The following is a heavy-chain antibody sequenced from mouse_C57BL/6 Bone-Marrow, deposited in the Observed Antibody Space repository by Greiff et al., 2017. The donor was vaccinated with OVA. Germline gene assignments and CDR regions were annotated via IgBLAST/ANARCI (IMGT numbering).Heavy chain of an antibody. Sequence: QVQLQQSGPELVKPGASVKISCKASGYAFSSSWMNWVKQRPGTGLEWIGRIYPGDGDTNYNGKFKGKATLTADKSSSTAYMQLSSLTSEDSAVYFCARDYYHGSSWYFDVWGTGTTVTVSS. CDR3: ARDYYHGSSWYFDV. D-gene: IGHD1-1*01. J-gene: IGHJ1*03. CDR1: GYAFSSSW. CDR2: IYPGDGDT. V-gene: IGHV1-82*01.